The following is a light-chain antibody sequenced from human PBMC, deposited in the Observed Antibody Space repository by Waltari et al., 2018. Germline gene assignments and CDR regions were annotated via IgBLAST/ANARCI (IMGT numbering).Light chain of an antibody. CDR3: QLVT. Sequence: DIQMTQSPSSLSASVGDRVTITCQASQDISNYLNWYQQKPGKAPKLLIYDASNLETGVPSRFSGSGSGTDFTFTISSLQPEDIATYYCQLVTFGPGTKVDIK. V-gene: IGKV1-33*01. CDR1: QDISNY. CDR2: DAS. J-gene: IGKJ3*01.